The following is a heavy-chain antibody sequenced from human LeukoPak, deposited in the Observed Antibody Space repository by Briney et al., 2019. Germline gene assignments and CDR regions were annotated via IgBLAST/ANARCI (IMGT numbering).Heavy chain of an antibody. CDR3: AREAAPDY. CDR1: GFTFDDYA. CDR2: ISWNSGSI. J-gene: IGHJ4*02. V-gene: IGHV3-9*01. D-gene: IGHD6-13*01. Sequence: GGSLRLSCAASGFTFDDYAMHWVRQAPGKGLEWVSGISWNSGSIGYADSVKGRFTISRDNAKNSLYLQMNSLRAEDTALYYCAREAAPDYWGQGTLVTVSS.